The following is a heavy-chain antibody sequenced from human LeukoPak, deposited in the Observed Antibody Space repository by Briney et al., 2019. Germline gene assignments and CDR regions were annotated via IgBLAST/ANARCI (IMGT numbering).Heavy chain of an antibody. CDR1: GYTFTSYG. CDR3: ARSGRDYDILTGDSDGLGYYYYGMDV. Sequence: ASVTVSCKASGYTFTSYGISWVRQAPGQGLEWMGWISAYNGNTNYAQKLQGRVTMTTDTSTSTAYMELSSLRSEDTAVYYCARSGRDYDILTGDSDGLGYYYYGMDVWGQGTTVTVSS. CDR2: ISAYNGNT. J-gene: IGHJ6*02. V-gene: IGHV1-18*01. D-gene: IGHD3-9*01.